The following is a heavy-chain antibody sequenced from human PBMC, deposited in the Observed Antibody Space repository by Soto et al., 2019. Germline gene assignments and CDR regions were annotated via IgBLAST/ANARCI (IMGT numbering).Heavy chain of an antibody. Sequence: SQTLSLTCAISGDSVSSNSAAWNWIRQSPSRGLEWLGRTYYRSKWYNDYAVSVKSRITINPDTSKNQFSLQLNSVTPEDTAVYYCAREDIVGTTGGYDAFDIWGQRTMVTVSS. CDR3: AREDIVGTTGGYDAFDI. D-gene: IGHD5-12*01. V-gene: IGHV6-1*01. CDR1: GDSVSSNSAA. J-gene: IGHJ3*02. CDR2: TYYRSKWYN.